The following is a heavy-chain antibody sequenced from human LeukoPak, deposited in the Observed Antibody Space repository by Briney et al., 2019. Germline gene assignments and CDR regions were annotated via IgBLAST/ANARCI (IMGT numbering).Heavy chain of an antibody. CDR3: AKYGMTTVTYIDY. CDR2: IKGKTDGGTT. J-gene: IGHJ4*02. D-gene: IGHD4-17*01. CDR1: GFTFSNAW. Sequence: GGSLRLSCAASGFTFSNAWMSWVRQAPGKGLEWVGRIKGKTDGGTTDYAAPVKGRFTISRDDSKNTLYLQMNSLRAEDTAVYYCAKYGMTTVTYIDYWGQGTLVAVSS. V-gene: IGHV3-15*01.